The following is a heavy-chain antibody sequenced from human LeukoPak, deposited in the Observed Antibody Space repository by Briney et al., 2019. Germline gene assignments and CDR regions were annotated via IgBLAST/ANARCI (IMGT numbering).Heavy chain of an antibody. J-gene: IGHJ5*02. CDR3: ARAIIAAADSNWFNP. V-gene: IGHV1-3*01. CDR1: EYTFTSYA. D-gene: IGHD6-13*01. CDR2: INAGNGNT. Sequence: GASVKVSCKASEYTFTSYAMHWVRQAPGQKLEWMGWINAGNGNTKYSQKYQGRVTITRDTSASTAYMELSSLRSEDTAVYYCARAIIAAADSNWFNPWGQGTLVTVSS.